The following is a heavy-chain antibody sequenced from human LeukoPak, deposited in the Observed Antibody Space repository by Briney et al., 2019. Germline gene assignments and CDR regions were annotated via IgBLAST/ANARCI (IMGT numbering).Heavy chain of an antibody. CDR2: ISGSGGST. Sequence: GGSLRLSCAASGFTFSSYDMSWVRQAPGEGLEWVSAISGSGGSTYYADSVKGRFTISRDNSKNTLYLQMNSLRPEDTAIYYCAWYGVTHGLDVWGQGTTVTVSS. V-gene: IGHV3-23*01. CDR1: GFTFSSYD. J-gene: IGHJ6*02. D-gene: IGHD3-10*01. CDR3: AWYGVTHGLDV.